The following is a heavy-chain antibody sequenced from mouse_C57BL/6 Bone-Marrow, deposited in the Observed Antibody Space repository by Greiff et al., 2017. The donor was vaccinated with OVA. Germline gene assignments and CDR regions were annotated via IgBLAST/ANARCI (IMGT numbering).Heavy chain of an antibody. J-gene: IGHJ4*01. V-gene: IGHV5-9-1*02. CDR2: ISGGGDYI. CDR1: GFTFSSYA. D-gene: IGHD2-1*01. CDR3: TRLLDAMDY. Sequence: EVKVVESGEGLVKPGGSLKLSCAASGFTFSSYAMSWVRQTPEKRLEWVAYISGGGDYIYYADTVKGRFTISRDNARNTLYLQMSSLKSEDTAMYYCTRLLDAMDYWGQGTAVTVSS.